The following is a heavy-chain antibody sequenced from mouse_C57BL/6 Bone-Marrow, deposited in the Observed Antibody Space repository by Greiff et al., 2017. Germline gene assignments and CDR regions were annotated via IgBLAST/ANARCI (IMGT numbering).Heavy chain of an antibody. J-gene: IGHJ4*01. CDR1: GYSFTGYF. CDR2: INPYNGDT. CDR3: ARGGLGLAMDY. V-gene: IGHV1-20*01. Sequence: VQLQQSAPELVKPGDSVKISCKASGYSFTGYFMNWVMQSHGKSLEWIGRINPYNGDTFYNQKFKGKATLTVDKSSSTAHMELRSLTSEDSAVYYCARGGLGLAMDYWGQGTSVTVSS. D-gene: IGHD4-1*01.